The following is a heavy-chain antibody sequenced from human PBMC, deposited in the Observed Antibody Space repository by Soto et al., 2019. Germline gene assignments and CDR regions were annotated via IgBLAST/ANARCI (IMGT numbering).Heavy chain of an antibody. Sequence: GGSLRLSCAASGFIFSNYAMSWVRHAPGRGLEWVSAISGSGATTYYPDSVKGRFTISRDNSKTTLYLQLNNLRADDPAVYYFTNWGIPRRYNMPKGYFDYWGQGSLENVSA. CDR1: GFIFSNYA. CDR3: TNWGIPRRYNMPKGYFDY. V-gene: IGHV3-23*01. CDR2: ISGSGATT. J-gene: IGHJ4*02. D-gene: IGHD3-16*01.